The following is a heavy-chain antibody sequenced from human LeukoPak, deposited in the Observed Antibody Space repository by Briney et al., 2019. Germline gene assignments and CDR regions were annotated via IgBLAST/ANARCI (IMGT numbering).Heavy chain of an antibody. J-gene: IGHJ4*02. Sequence: PSQTLSLTCTVSGGSISSGDYYWSWIRQPPGKGLEWIGYIYYSGSTYYNPSLKSRVIISVDTSKNQFSLKLSSVTAADTAVYYCQSRFLEWLLDYWGQGTLVTVSS. CDR1: GGSISSGDYY. D-gene: IGHD3-3*01. CDR3: QSRFLEWLLDY. CDR2: IYYSGST. V-gene: IGHV4-30-4*01.